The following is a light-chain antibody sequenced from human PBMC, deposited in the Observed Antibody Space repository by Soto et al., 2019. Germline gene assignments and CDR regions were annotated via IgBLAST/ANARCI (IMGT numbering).Light chain of an antibody. V-gene: IGKV1-33*01. J-gene: IGKJ3*01. CDR2: DAS. CDR1: QDISNY. Sequence: DIQMTQSPSSLSASIGDRVTITCQVSQDISNYLNCYQQKPGKAPKLLIYDASNLETGVPSRFSGSGSGTDFTFTISSLQPEDIATYYCQQYDNLPPFTFGPRTKVDI. CDR3: QQYDNLPPFT.